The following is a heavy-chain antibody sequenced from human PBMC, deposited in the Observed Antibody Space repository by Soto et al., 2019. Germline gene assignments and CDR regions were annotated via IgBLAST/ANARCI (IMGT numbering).Heavy chain of an antibody. Sequence: GASVKVSCKASGYTFTSYGISWVRQAPGQGLEWMGWISAYNGNTNYAQKLQGRVTMTTDTSTSTAYMELRSLRSDDTAVYYCASGRHGHFWSGYYSPNYFDYWGQGTLVTVSS. CDR1: GYTFTSYG. D-gene: IGHD3-3*02. J-gene: IGHJ4*02. CDR3: ASGRHGHFWSGYYSPNYFDY. CDR2: ISAYNGNT. V-gene: IGHV1-18*04.